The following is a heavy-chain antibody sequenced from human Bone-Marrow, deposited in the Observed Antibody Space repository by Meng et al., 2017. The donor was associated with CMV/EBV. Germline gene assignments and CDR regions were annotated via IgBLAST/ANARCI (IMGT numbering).Heavy chain of an antibody. D-gene: IGHD6-19*01. CDR3: ARSRGYSSGWYLWWFDP. J-gene: IGHJ5*02. V-gene: IGHV1-2*02. CDR2: VNSKNEAT. CDR1: GFTFSDYY. Sequence: QGQLVPSVAEMKKPGALVKVSCTTSGFTFSDYYIHWVRQAPGQGLEWMGWVNSKNEATNYAQKFQGRVTMTRDTSTSTVYMELSSLRSEDTAVYYCARSRGYSSGWYLWWFDPWGQGTLVTVSS.